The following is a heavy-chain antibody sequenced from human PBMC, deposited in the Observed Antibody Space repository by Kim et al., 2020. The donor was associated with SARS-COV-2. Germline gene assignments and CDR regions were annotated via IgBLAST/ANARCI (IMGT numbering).Heavy chain of an antibody. CDR3: AEVMWYF. CDR2: IRGNGDRK. CDR1: GFSFSTCS. Sequence: GGSLRLSCVTSGFSFSTCSVSWVRQAPGKGLEWLSVIRGNGDRKYYADSVKGWFIISKDNSNNTLYLQMNKLRVDDTAVYYCAEVMWYF. V-gene: IGHV3-23*01. J-gene: IGHJ2*01.